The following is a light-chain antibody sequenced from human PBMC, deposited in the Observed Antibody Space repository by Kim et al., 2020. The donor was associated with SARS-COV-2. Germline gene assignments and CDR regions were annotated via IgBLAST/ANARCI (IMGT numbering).Light chain of an antibody. CDR1: SSDVGAYNS. J-gene: IGLJ2*01. Sequence: GQSIDISCTGTSSDVGAYNSVSWYQQHPGNAPKLMIYDVSDRPSGISNRFSGSKSDTTASLTISGLQAEDEADYYCISYTSSGSLVFGGGTQLTVL. V-gene: IGLV2-14*03. CDR3: ISYTSSGSLV. CDR2: DVS.